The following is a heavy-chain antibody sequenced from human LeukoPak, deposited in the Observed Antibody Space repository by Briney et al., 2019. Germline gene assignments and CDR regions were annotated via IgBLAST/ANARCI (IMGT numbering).Heavy chain of an antibody. D-gene: IGHD3-10*01. CDR3: VKGVHAYYYGSGSYY. J-gene: IGHJ4*02. CDR1: GFTFSSYA. Sequence: GGSLRLSCSASGFTFSSYAMHWVRQAPGKGLEYVSAISSNGGSTYHADSVKGRFTISRDNSKNTLYLQMSSLRAEDTAVYYCVKGVHAYYYGSGSYYWGQGTLVTVSS. V-gene: IGHV3-64D*09. CDR2: ISSNGGST.